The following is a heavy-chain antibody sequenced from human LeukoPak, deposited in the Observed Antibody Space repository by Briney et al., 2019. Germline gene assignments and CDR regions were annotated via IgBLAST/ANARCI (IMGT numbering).Heavy chain of an antibody. D-gene: IGHD3-10*01. CDR2: MNPNSGNT. V-gene: IGHV1-8*01. Sequence: ASVKVSCKASGYTFTSYDINWVRQATGQGLEWMGWMNPNSGNTGYAQKFQGRVTMTRNTSISTAYMELSSLRSEDTAVYYCARGGGSYYYGSGSYYSYYYYYYGMDVWGQGTTVTVSS. J-gene: IGHJ6*02. CDR3: ARGGGSYYYGSGSYYSYYYYYYGMDV. CDR1: GYTFTSYD.